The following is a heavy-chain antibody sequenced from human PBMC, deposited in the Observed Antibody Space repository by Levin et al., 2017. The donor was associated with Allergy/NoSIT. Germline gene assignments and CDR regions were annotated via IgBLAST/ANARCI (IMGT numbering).Heavy chain of an antibody. CDR3: ARGHLRLSKARGGIDP. J-gene: IGHJ5*02. V-gene: IGHV4-39*01. CDR1: GGSISSSSYY. D-gene: IGHD1-26*01. CDR2: IYYSGST. Sequence: ASETLSLTCTVSGGSISSSSYYWGWIRQPPGKGLEWIGSIYYSGSTYYNPSLKSRVTISVDTSKNQFSLKLSSVTAADTAVYYCARGHLRLSKARGGIDPWGQGTLVTVSS.